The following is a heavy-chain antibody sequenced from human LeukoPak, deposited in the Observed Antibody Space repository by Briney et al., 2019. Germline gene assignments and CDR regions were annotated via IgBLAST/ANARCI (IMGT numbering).Heavy chain of an antibody. J-gene: IGHJ6*03. CDR2: ISAYNGNT. V-gene: IGHV1-18*04. CDR3: ARDVGSYGYLHYYYYYYMDV. Sequence: ASVKVSCKASGYTFTNYYIHWVRQAPGQGLEWMGWISAYNGNTNYAQKLQGRVTMTTDTSTSTAYMELRSLRSDDTAVYYCARDVGSYGYLHYYYYYYMDVWGKGTTVTISS. D-gene: IGHD5-18*01. CDR1: GYTFTNYY.